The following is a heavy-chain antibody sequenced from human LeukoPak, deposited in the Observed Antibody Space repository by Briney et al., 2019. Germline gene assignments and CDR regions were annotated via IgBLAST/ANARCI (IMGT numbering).Heavy chain of an antibody. Sequence: SETLSLTCAVSGGSISSGGYSWSWIRQPPGKGLEWTGYIYYSGSTYYNPSLKSRVTISVDTSKNQFSLKLSSVTAADTAVYYCARDRSWNVKGGDYWGQGTLVTVSS. D-gene: IGHD1-1*01. CDR3: ARDRSWNVKGGDY. CDR2: IYYSGST. CDR1: GGSISSGGYS. J-gene: IGHJ4*02. V-gene: IGHV4-30-4*07.